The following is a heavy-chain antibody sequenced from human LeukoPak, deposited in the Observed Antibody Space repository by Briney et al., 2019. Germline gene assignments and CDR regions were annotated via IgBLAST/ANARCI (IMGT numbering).Heavy chain of an antibody. J-gene: IGHJ2*01. CDR2: IGDTGRAK. CDR3: AREAAWGNWYFDH. CDR1: GFTFSRHG. D-gene: IGHD3-16*01. V-gene: IGHV3-30*03. Sequence: GRSLRLSCVASGFTFSRHGMHWVRQAPGKGLEWVAVIGDTGRAKYYADSVEGRFTASRDNFKNTLYLEMNSLRYDDTALYYCAREAAWGNWYFDHWGRGTLVTVSS.